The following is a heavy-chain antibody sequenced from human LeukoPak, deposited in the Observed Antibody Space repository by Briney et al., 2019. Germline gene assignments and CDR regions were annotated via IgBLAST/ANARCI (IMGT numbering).Heavy chain of an antibody. CDR2: IYYSGST. D-gene: IGHD4-17*01. V-gene: IGHV4-39*07. J-gene: IGHJ4*02. CDR3: ASSYGDYAPFDY. CDR1: GGSISSSSYY. Sequence: SSETLSLTCTVSGGSISSSSYYWGWIRQPPGKGLEWIGSIYYSGSTYYNPSLKSRVTISVDTSKNQFSLKLSSVTAADTAVYYCASSYGDYAPFDYWGQGTLLTVSS.